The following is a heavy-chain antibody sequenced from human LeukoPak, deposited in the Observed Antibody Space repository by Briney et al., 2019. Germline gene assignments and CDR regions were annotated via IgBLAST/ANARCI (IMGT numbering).Heavy chain of an antibody. V-gene: IGHV3-11*01. CDR3: VRDSGKGFDTESAPLDY. CDR1: GFTFSDYY. Sequence: GGSLRLSCTASGFTFSDYYMSWIRQAPGKGLEWISYISISDGTRFYADSVKGRFTISRDNAKNSLYLQMNSLRAEDTAVYYCVRDSGKGFDTESAPLDYWGQGALVTVSS. CDR2: ISISDGTR. D-gene: IGHD1-14*01. J-gene: IGHJ4*02.